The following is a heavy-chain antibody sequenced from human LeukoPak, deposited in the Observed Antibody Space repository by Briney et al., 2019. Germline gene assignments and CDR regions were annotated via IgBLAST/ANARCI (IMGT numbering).Heavy chain of an antibody. J-gene: IGHJ4*02. V-gene: IGHV3-23*01. D-gene: IGHD5-12*01. CDR3: ARHGGYTAYVGYLDY. Sequence: GGSLRLSCAASGSTFSNYAMSWVRRAPGKGLECVSAISGSGFSTYYTDSVKGRFTISRDNSKSTVYLQMNSLRVEDTAIYYCARHGGYTAYVGYLDYWGQGTLVTVSS. CDR2: ISGSGFST. CDR1: GSTFSNYA.